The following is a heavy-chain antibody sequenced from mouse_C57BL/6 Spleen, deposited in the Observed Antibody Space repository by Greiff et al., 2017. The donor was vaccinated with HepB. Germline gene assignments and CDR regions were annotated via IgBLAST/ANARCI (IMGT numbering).Heavy chain of an antibody. CDR2: IYPGSGNT. Sequence: QVHLQQLGPELLKLGASVKISCKPSGYSFTSSYKPWVKRRLGQGLEWIGWIYPGSGNTKYNEKFKGKATLTADTSSSTAYMQLSSLTSEDSAVYYCVKALDSSGYGTLFDYWGQGTTLTVSS. J-gene: IGHJ2*01. V-gene: IGHV1-66*01. D-gene: IGHD3-2*02. CDR1: GYSFTSSY. CDR3: VKALDSSGYGTLFDY.